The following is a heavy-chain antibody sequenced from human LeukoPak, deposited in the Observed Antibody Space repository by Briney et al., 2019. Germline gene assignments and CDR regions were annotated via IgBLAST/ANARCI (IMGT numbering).Heavy chain of an antibody. V-gene: IGHV1-69*04. Sequence: SVKVSCKASGYTFTSYDINWVRQATGQGLEWMGRIIPILGIANYAQKFQGRVTITADKSTSTAYMELSSLRSEDTAVYYCAREGTQVTMVRGVIGIWGQGTMVTVSS. CDR3: AREGTQVTMVRGVIGI. D-gene: IGHD3-10*01. CDR2: IIPILGIA. J-gene: IGHJ3*02. CDR1: GYTFTSYD.